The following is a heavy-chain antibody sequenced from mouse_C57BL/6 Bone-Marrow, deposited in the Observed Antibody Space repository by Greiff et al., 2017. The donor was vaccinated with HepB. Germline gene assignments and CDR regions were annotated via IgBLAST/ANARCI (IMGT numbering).Heavy chain of an antibody. Sequence: VQLQQSGPELVKPGASVKMSCKASGYTFTDYNMHWVKQSHGKSLERIGYINPNNGGTSYNQKFKGKATLTVNKSSSTAYMELRSLTSEDSAVYYCARKGDGYYYFDYWGQGTTLTVSS. D-gene: IGHD2-3*01. CDR3: ARKGDGYYYFDY. V-gene: IGHV1-22*01. J-gene: IGHJ2*01. CDR1: GYTFTDYN. CDR2: INPNNGGT.